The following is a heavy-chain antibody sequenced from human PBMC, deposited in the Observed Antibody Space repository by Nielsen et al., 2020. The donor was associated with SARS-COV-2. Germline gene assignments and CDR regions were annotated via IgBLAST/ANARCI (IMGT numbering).Heavy chain of an antibody. J-gene: IGHJ4*02. D-gene: IGHD6-13*01. Sequence: SETLSLTCAISGGSLTEHDWNWIRQPPGKGLEWIGSIYYSGSTYYNPSLKSRVTISVDTSKKQFSLKLSSVTAADTAVYYCARRQQLVIYWGQGTLVTVSS. CDR1: GGSLTEHD. V-gene: IGHV4-39*01. CDR2: IYYSGST. CDR3: ARRQQLVIY.